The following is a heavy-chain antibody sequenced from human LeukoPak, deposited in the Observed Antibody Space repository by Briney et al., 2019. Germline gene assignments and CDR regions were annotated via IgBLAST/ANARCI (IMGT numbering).Heavy chain of an antibody. CDR3: AKGRGAFDI. CDR1: GFTFRGYG. D-gene: IGHD3-10*01. V-gene: IGHV3-30*18. J-gene: IGHJ3*02. Sequence: PGGTLRLSCVASGFTFRGYGMHTVRQAPGNELEGVAVISDVGSNKYYADSVKGRFTISRDNSKNTLYLQMNSLRAEDTAVYYCAKGRGAFDIWGQGTMVTVSS. CDR2: ISDVGSNK.